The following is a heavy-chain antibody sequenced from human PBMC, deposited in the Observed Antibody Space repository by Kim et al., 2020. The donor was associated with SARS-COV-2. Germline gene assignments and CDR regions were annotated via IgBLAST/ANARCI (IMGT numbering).Heavy chain of an antibody. V-gene: IGHV3-11*05. CDR3: ARENYASGDYVTDS. D-gene: IGHD2-21*02. J-gene: IGHJ4*02. Sequence: GEAVKGRFTVFRDNAKKSLYLQMNSLRVEDTAVYYCARENYASGDYVTDSWGQGTLVTVSS.